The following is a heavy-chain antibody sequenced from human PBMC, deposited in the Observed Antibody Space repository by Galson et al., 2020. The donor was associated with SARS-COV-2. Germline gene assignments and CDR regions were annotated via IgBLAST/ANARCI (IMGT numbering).Heavy chain of an antibody. CDR3: ARHGTWFPGPRRYFDF. D-gene: IGHD3-10*01. CDR1: GGTLINYY. V-gene: IGHV4-59*08. J-gene: IGHJ4*02. CDR2: LYYSGNT. Sequence: VQASEPLSLPCTVPGGTLINYYWSWIRPPPGKGLEWIGYLYYSGNTNYNPSLKNRVTISVETSKNQFSLKLTSVTAADTAVYYCARHGTWFPGPRRYFDFWGQGTLVTVSS.